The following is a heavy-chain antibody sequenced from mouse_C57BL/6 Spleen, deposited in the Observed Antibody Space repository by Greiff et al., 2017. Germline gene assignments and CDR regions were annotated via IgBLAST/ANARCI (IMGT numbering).Heavy chain of an antibody. CDR1: GFTFSSYG. J-gene: IGHJ1*03. V-gene: IGHV5-6*01. CDR3: ARQGDPWYFDV. Sequence: EVQLVESGGDLVKPGGSLKLSCAASGFTFSSYGMSWVRQTPDKRLEWVATISSGGSYTYYPDSVKGRFTISRDNAKNTLYLQMSSLKSEDTAMYYCARQGDPWYFDVWGTGTTVTVSS. CDR2: ISSGGSYT.